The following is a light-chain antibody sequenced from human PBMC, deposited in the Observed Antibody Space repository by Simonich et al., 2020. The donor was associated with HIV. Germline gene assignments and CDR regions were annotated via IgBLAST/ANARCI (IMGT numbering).Light chain of an antibody. Sequence: QSALTQPASVSGSPGQSITISCTGTSSDVGGYNYVSWYQQHPGKAPKLIIYDVSKRPSGVSNRFSGSKSGNTASLTISGLQAEDEADYYCCSYASSTTFHVVFGGGTQLTVL. CDR3: CSYASSTTFHVV. J-gene: IGLJ2*01. V-gene: IGLV2-23*02. CDR2: DVS. CDR1: SSDVGGYNY.